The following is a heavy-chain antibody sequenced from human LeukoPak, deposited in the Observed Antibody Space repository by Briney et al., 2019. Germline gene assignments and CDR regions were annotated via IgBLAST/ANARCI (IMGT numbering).Heavy chain of an antibody. CDR2: VFHSGST. Sequence: PSGTLSLTCTVSGGSLNTNTWWSWVRQPPGKGLEWTGEVFHSGSTNYNPSLESRLSISMDKSNNRFSLKLSSVTAADTAVYYCTRDSSGYDWFYDYWGQGTLVTVSS. V-gene: IGHV4-4*02. CDR1: GGSLNTNTW. D-gene: IGHD5-12*01. J-gene: IGHJ4*02. CDR3: TRDSSGYDWFYDY.